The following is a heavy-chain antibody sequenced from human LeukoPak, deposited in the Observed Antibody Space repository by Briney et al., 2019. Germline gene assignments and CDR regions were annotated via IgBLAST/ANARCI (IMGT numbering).Heavy chain of an antibody. CDR1: GYTFTSYA. V-gene: IGHV1-8*02. J-gene: IGHJ5*02. Sequence: GASVKVSCKASGYTFTSYAMNWVRQTPGQGLEWMGWMNPNSGNTGYSQKFQGRVTMSSNISISTAYMELTDLISDDTAVYYCAREDYYGSGSFSNWFDPWGQGTLVTVSS. CDR3: AREDYYGSGSFSNWFDP. D-gene: IGHD3-10*01. CDR2: MNPNSGNT.